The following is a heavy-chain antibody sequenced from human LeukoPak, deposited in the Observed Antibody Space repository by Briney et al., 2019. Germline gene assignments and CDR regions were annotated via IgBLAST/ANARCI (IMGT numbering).Heavy chain of an antibody. CDR3: ARGRVRGDKRYFQH. Sequence: SETLSLTCTVSGGSITTHYWSWIRQPPGKGLEWIGYIYYTGNTNYNPSLKSRVTISVDTSKNQFSLKLSSVTAADTAVYYCARGRVRGDKRYFQHWGQGTLVTVSS. CDR1: GGSITTHY. CDR2: IYYTGNT. V-gene: IGHV4-59*11. D-gene: IGHD3-10*01. J-gene: IGHJ1*01.